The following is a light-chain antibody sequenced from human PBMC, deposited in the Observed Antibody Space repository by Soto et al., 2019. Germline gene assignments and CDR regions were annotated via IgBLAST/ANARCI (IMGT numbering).Light chain of an antibody. J-gene: IGKJ4*01. CDR2: AAS. V-gene: IGKV1-39*01. CDR1: QSISSY. CDR3: QQSYSTIT. Sequence: DIQMTQSPSSLSASVGDRVTITCRASQSISSYLNWYQQKPGKAPKLLIYAASSLQSGVPSRFSGSGSGTYFTLTISSLQPEDFATYYCQQSYSTITFGGGTKLEIK.